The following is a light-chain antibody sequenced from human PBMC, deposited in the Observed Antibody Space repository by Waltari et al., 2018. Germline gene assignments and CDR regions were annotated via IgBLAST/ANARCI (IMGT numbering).Light chain of an antibody. V-gene: IGLV1-40*01. CDR2: GNS. CDR3: QSYDSSLTSGVV. J-gene: IGLJ3*02. Sequence: QSVLTQPPSVSGAPGQRVTISCSGSSSNIGAGHDVHWYQVFPRAAPKLLICGNSNRPSGVPDRFSGSKSGTSASLAITGLQAEDEADYYCQSYDSSLTSGVVFGGGTKVTVL. CDR1: SSNIGAGHD.